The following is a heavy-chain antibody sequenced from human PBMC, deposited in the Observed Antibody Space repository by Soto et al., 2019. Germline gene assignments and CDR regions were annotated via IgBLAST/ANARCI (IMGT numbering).Heavy chain of an antibody. CDR3: AKGPLNSSGYYTFDY. CDR1: GFPFSSYA. CDR2: ISGSGGST. Sequence: HHWGSLELSCAASGFPFSSYAMSWVRQAPGKGLEWVSAISGSGGSTYYADSVKGRFTISRDNSKNTLYLQMNSLRAEDTAVYYCAKGPLNSSGYYTFDYWGQGTLVTFSS. V-gene: IGHV3-23*01. D-gene: IGHD3-22*01. J-gene: IGHJ4*02.